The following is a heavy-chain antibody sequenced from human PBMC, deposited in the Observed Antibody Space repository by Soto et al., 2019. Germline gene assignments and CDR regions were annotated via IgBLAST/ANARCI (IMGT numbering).Heavy chain of an antibody. D-gene: IGHD1-26*01. Sequence: QMQLVQYGAEVKKTGSSVTVSCKALGNTFTYRYLHWVRQAPGQALEWMGWITPFSGDVHYAQKFQERVTITRDRSINTAYMQMSSLRSEDTAMYFCAGGGAGSGPFTWELPDHWGQGTLVTVSS. CDR1: GNTFTYRY. CDR2: ITPFSGDV. J-gene: IGHJ4*02. V-gene: IGHV1-45*02. CDR3: AGGGAGSGPFTWELPDH.